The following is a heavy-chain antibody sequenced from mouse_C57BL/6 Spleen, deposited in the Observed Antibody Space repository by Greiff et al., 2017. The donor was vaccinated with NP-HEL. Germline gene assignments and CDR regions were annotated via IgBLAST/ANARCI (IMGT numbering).Heavy chain of an antibody. CDR2: IDPSDSYT. Sequence: VQLQQPGAELVMPGASVKLSCKASGYTFTSYWMHWVKQRPGQGLEWIGEIDPSDSYTNYNQKFKGKSTLTVDKSSSTAYMQLSSLTSEDSAVYYCARWGSSPVDWGQGTSVTVSS. J-gene: IGHJ4*01. D-gene: IGHD1-1*01. CDR1: GYTFTSYW. V-gene: IGHV1-69*01. CDR3: ARWGSSPVD.